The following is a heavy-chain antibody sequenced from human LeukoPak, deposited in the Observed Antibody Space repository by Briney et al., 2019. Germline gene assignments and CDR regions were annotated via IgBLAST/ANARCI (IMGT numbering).Heavy chain of an antibody. CDR1: GFTFSSYS. V-gene: IGHV3-21*01. D-gene: IGHD3-10*01. J-gene: IGHJ6*03. CDR2: ISSSSSYI. CDR3: AREFYYYGSGSASPYYYYYMDV. Sequence: GGSLRLSCAASGFTFSSYSMNWVRQAPGKGLEWVSSISSSSSYIYYADSVKGRFTISRDNAKNSLYLQMNGLRAEDTAVYYCAREFYYYGSGSASPYYYYYMDVWGKGTTVTVSS.